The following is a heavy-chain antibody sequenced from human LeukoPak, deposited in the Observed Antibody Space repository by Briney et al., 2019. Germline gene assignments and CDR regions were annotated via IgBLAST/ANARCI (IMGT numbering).Heavy chain of an antibody. CDR3: ARGFQGPYLGRLLDY. Sequence: GASVKVSCKASGYTFTSYDINWVRQATGQRLEWMGWMNPNSGNTGYAQKFQGRVTMTRNTSISTAYMELSSLRSEDTAVYYCARGFQGPYLGRLLDYWGQGTLVTVSS. D-gene: IGHD2-21*01. CDR1: GYTFTSYD. V-gene: IGHV1-8*01. J-gene: IGHJ4*02. CDR2: MNPNSGNT.